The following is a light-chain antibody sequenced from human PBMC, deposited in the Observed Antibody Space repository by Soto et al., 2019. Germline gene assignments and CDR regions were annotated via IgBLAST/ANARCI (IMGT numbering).Light chain of an antibody. CDR3: HQYDNLPLT. J-gene: IGKJ4*01. CDR1: QDITYF. Sequence: DLQLTQSPSSLSASVGDRVTITCQASQDITYFLNWYQQKPGKAPKLLIYDASNLETGVPSRFSGSGSATDFSLTINSLQPEDVATYYCHQYDNLPLTFGGGTKVEIK. CDR2: DAS. V-gene: IGKV1-33*01.